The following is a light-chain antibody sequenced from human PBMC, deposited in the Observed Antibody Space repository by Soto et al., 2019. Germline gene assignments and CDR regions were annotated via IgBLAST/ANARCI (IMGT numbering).Light chain of an antibody. CDR1: QSVSSK. CDR3: QRASIWPCA. CDR2: DVS. J-gene: IGKJ1*01. V-gene: IGKV3-15*01. Sequence: EIVITQSPATLSVSPGERATLSCRASQSVSSKLARYQQKPGQAPRLLVYDVSTRATGIPARFRGSGSGTEVTLTFSGVQSEGFAGYYCQRASIWPCAFGQGNKVEMK.